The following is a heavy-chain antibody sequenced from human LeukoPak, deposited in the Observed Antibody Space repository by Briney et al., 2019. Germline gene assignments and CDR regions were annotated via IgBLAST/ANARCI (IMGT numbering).Heavy chain of an antibody. CDR3: ARERGSRYYYMDV. V-gene: IGHV3-7*01. D-gene: IGHD3-16*01. CDR2: IKQDGSEK. J-gene: IGHJ6*03. Sequence: GGSLRLSCAASGFTFSTYWMSWVRQAPGKGLEWVANIKQDGSEKYFVDSVKGRFTISRDNAKNSLYLQMISLRAEDTAVYYCARERGSRYYYMDVWGRGTTVTVSS. CDR1: GFTFSTYW.